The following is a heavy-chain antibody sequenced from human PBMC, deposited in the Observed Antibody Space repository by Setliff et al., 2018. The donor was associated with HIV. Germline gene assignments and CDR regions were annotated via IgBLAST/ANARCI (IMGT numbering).Heavy chain of an antibody. Sequence: PSETLSLTCTVSGGSISSHYWSWIRQPPGKGLEWIGYISPTGNTNYNPSLKSRVTISTGTSKNQFSLNVRSVTAADTAVYFCAKSSPSIGYISDHWGQGTLVTVSS. CDR3: AKSSPSIGYISDH. V-gene: IGHV4-59*11. CDR2: ISPTGNT. J-gene: IGHJ4*02. CDR1: GGSISSHY. D-gene: IGHD5-12*01.